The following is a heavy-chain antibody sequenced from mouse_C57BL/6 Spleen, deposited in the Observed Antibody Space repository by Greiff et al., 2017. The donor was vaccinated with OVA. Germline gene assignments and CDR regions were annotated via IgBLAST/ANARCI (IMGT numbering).Heavy chain of an antibody. CDR2: INYDGSST. J-gene: IGHJ1*03. CDR1: GFTFSDYY. Sequence: EVHLVESEGGLVQPGSSMKLSCTASGFTFSDYYMAWVRQVPEKGLEWVANINYDGSSTYYLDSLTSRFIISRENAKNILYLQMSSLKSEDTATYDCARAADGYYGYFDVWGTGTTVTVSS. V-gene: IGHV5-16*01. CDR3: ARAADGYYGYFDV. D-gene: IGHD2-3*01.